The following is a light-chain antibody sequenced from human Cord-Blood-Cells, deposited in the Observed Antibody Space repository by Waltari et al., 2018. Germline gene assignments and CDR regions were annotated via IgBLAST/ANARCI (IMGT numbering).Light chain of an antibody. CDR3: QQYGSSRRT. J-gene: IGKJ1*01. CDR1: QSVSSIY. CDR2: GAS. V-gene: IGKV3-20*01. Sequence: IVVTQPPGTLSLSPGEGATLSCRASQSVSSIYLAWYQQKPSQAPRLLIYGASSRATGIPDRFSGSGSGTDFTITISRLEPEDFAVYYCQQYGSSRRTFGQGTKVEIK.